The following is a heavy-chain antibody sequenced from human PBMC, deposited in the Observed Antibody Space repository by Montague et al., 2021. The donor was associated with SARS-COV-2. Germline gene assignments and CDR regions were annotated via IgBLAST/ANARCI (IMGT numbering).Heavy chain of an antibody. CDR1: GDSMSSGSYF. Sequence: TLSLTCTVSGDSMSSGSYFWTWIRQPAGKGLEWIGHIQTSGTSNYNPSLRSRITMSMDTSKNQFSLEVRSVTAADTAVYFCARDGPESWRVSQGLAGLFGTVVHSASGMDVWGQGTTVTVSS. J-gene: IGHJ6*02. D-gene: IGHD3-16*01. CDR3: ARDGPESWRVSQGLAGLFGTVVHSASGMDV. CDR2: IQTSGTS. V-gene: IGHV4-61*09.